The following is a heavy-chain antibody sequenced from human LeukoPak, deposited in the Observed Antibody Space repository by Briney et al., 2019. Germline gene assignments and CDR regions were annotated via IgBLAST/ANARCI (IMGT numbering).Heavy chain of an antibody. CDR1: GFTFSSYA. CDR3: ARDEEAIAAAGTDY. J-gene: IGHJ4*02. CDR2: ISYDGSNK. Sequence: GGSLRLSCAASGFTFSSYAMHWVRQAPGKGLEWVAVISYDGSNKYYADSVKGRFTISRDNSKNTLYLQMNSLRAEDTAVYYCARDEEAIAAAGTDYWAREPWSPSPQ. D-gene: IGHD6-13*01. V-gene: IGHV3-30*01.